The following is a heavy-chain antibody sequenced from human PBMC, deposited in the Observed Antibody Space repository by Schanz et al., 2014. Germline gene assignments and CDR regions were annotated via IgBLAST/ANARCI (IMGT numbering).Heavy chain of an antibody. CDR1: GYTFTSSG. J-gene: IGHJ4*02. CDR2: INGYNAHT. Sequence: QVQLVQSGAKVKKPGASVKVSCKASGYTFTSSGFSWVRQAPGQGLEWMGWINGYNAHTNYAQKFQGRVTMTTDTSTSTVYMELRSLRSDDTAVYYCARDRDQWDGNFCDFWGQGTLVTVSS. D-gene: IGHD1-26*01. V-gene: IGHV1-18*01. CDR3: ARDRDQWDGNFCDF.